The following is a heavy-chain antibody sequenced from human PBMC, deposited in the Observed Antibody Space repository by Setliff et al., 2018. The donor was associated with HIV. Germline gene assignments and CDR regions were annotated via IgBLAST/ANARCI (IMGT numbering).Heavy chain of an antibody. CDR2: IKYDGSYK. J-gene: IGHJ6*02. D-gene: IGHD3-10*01. V-gene: IGHV3-7*01. CDR3: ARTRALTSRSHTLFHALDV. CDR1: GFTFSRYW. Sequence: GGSLRLSCAASGFTFSRYWMSWVRQAPGKGLERVANIKYDGSYKQYVDSVKGRFTVSRDNTRNSLSLQLNSPQAEDTAIYYCARTRALTSRSHTLFHALDVWGRGTPVTVSS.